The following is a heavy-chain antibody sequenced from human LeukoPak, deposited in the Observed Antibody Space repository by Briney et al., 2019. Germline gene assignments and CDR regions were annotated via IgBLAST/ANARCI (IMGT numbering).Heavy chain of an antibody. Sequence: PGGSLRLSCAASGFTFSSYGMHWVRQAPGKGLEWVAVIWYDGSNKYYADSVKGRFTISRDNSKNTLYLQMNSLRAEDTAVYYCAREMGDLYYYDSSGYGYWGQGTLVTVSS. J-gene: IGHJ4*02. CDR3: AREMGDLYYYDSSGYGY. CDR1: GFTFSSYG. D-gene: IGHD3-22*01. V-gene: IGHV3-33*01. CDR2: IWYDGSNK.